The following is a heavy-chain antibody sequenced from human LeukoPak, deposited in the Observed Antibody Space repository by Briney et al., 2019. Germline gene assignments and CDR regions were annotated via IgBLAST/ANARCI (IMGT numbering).Heavy chain of an antibody. D-gene: IGHD2-21*02. CDR3: ARASEVTANFDY. V-gene: IGHV4-61*02. CDR1: GGSISSGSYY. CDR2: IYTSGNT. J-gene: IGHJ4*02. Sequence: SETLSLTCTVSGGSISSGSYYWSWIRQPAGKGLEWIGRIYTSGNTNYNPSLKSRVTISVDTSKNQFSLKLSSVTAADTAVYYCARASEVTANFDYWGQGTLVTVSS.